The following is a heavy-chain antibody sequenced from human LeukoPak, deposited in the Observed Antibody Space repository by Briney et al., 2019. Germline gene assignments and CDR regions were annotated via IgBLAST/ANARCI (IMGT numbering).Heavy chain of an antibody. CDR1: GGSISSYY. J-gene: IGHJ4*01. Sequence: PSETLSLTCSVSGGSISSYYWSWIRQPPGKGLEWIGYIYYSGSTNYNPSLKSRVTISVDTSKNQFSLKLSSVTAADTAVYYWARSGSSWYHPVDYWGQGTLVTVSS. CDR2: IYYSGST. D-gene: IGHD6-13*01. CDR3: ARSGSSWYHPVDY. V-gene: IGHV4-59*08.